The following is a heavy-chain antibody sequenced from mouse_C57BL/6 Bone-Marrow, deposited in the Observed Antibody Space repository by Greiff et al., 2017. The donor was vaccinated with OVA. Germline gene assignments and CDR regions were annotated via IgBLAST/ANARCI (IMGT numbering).Heavy chain of an antibody. CDR2: ISDGGSYT. CDR1: GFTFSSYA. V-gene: IGHV5-4*01. CDR3: ARDGDGYYLYYFDY. J-gene: IGHJ2*01. Sequence: EVQLVESGGGLVKPGGSLKLSCAASGFTFSSYAMSWVRQTPEKRLEWVATISDGGSYTYYPDNVKGRFTISRDNAKNNLYLQMSHLKSEDTAMYYCARDGDGYYLYYFDYWGQGTTLTVSS. D-gene: IGHD2-3*01.